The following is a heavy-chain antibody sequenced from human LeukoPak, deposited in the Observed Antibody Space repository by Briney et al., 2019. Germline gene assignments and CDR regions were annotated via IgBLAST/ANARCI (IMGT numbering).Heavy chain of an antibody. J-gene: IGHJ4*02. Sequence: AGRSLRLSCAASGFSFGVYAMHWVRQAPGKGLEWVSGITGNGGTIAYADSVKGRFTVSRDNAKSSLYLQMSSLRAEDMALYYCVRESGSYYFDYWGQGTLVTVSS. CDR2: ITGNGGTI. V-gene: IGHV3-9*03. CDR3: VRESGSYYFDY. D-gene: IGHD3-22*01. CDR1: GFSFGVYA.